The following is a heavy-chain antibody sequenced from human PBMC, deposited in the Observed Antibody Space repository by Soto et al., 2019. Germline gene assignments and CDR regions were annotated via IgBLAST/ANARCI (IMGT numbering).Heavy chain of an antibody. V-gene: IGHV5-51*01. CDR2: IYPGDSDT. CDR1: GYSFTSYW. J-gene: IGHJ4*02. CDR3: ATQYCTSSSCYFDS. Sequence: GESLKISFKGSGYSFTSYWIGWVRHMPGKGLEWMGIIYPGDSDTRYSPSFQGQVTISADKSISTAYLQWSGLGASDTAMYYCATQYCTSSSCYFDSWGQGTLVTVSS. D-gene: IGHD2-15*01.